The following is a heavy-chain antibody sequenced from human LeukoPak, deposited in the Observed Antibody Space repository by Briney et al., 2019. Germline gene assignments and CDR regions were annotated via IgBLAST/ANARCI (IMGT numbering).Heavy chain of an antibody. V-gene: IGHV3-53*04. D-gene: IGHD3-16*01. CDR1: RFTASSNY. CDR3: AREVGGSAFDI. J-gene: IGHJ3*02. Sequence: PGGALRLSCAASRFTASSNYMSWVGPAPGKGLEGVSLIYSGGGTYYADSVKGRFTIYRHNSKNTLYLQMNSLRGEDTGVYYCAREVGGSAFDIWGQGTMVTVSS. CDR2: IYSGGGT.